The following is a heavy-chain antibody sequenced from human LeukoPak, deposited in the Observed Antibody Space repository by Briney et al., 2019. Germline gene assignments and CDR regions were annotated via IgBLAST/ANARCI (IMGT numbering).Heavy chain of an antibody. J-gene: IGHJ4*02. D-gene: IGHD5-18*01. CDR1: GGSFSGYY. V-gene: IGHV4-34*01. CDR3: ARPRYSYGLRVFDY. Sequence: SETLSLTCAVYGGSFSGYYWSWIRQPPGKGLEWIGEINHSGSTNYNPSLKSRVTISVDTSKNQFSLKLSSVTAADTAVYYCARPRYSYGLRVFDYWGQGTLVTVSS. CDR2: INHSGST.